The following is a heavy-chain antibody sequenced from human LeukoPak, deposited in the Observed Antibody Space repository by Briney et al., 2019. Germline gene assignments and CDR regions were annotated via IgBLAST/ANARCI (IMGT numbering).Heavy chain of an antibody. J-gene: IGHJ4*02. D-gene: IGHD1-1*01. CDR2: ISGRGTST. Sequence: GGSLRLSCVASGLTFSSYGMSWVRQAPGKGLEWVSSISGRGTSTFYADSVKGRFTISRDNSKNTVYLQLSNLRVADTAVYYCAKLEDWGQGTLVGVSS. CDR3: AKLED. V-gene: IGHV3-23*05. CDR1: GLTFSSYG.